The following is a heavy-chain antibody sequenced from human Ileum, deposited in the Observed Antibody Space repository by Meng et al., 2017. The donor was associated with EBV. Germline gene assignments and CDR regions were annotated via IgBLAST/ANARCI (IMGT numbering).Heavy chain of an antibody. Sequence: QVQLQQSGAGLPKPTQTPSLTCAISGDSVFSIRGAWNWIRQSPSRGLEWLGRTYYRSKWNTDYAVSVSSRITISPDTSKNQFSLQLNSVTPEDTAVYYCARGSYYFDSWGQGTLVTVSS. D-gene: IGHD1-26*01. CDR3: ARGSYYFDS. CDR2: TYYRSKWNT. CDR1: GDSVFSIRGA. V-gene: IGHV6-1*01. J-gene: IGHJ4*02.